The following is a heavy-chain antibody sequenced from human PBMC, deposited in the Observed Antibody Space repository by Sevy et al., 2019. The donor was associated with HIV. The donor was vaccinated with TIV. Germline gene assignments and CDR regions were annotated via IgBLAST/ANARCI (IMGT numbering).Heavy chain of an antibody. D-gene: IGHD3-3*01. CDR3: ARGVVLRYLEWLFPFDY. J-gene: IGHJ4*02. Sequence: GGSLRLPCVASGFMFSDYWVGWVRQAPGKGLEWVANIKQDSSETYYADSVKGRFTISRDNAKNSLSLQINSLRDEDTAVYFCARGVVLRYLEWLFPFDYWGQGTPVTVSS. V-gene: IGHV3-7*01. CDR1: GFMFSDYW. CDR2: IKQDSSET.